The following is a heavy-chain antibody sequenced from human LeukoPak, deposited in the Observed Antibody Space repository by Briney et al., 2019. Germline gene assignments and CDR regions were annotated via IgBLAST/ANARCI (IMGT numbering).Heavy chain of an antibody. D-gene: IGHD5-24*01. Sequence: ASVKVSCKASGGTFSSYAISWVRQAPGQGLEWMGRIIPILDITNYAQKFQGRVTITADKSTSTVYMEVSSPGFEDTAVYYCARDVIEMATFDYWGQGTLVTVSS. CDR1: GGTFSSYA. V-gene: IGHV1-69*04. CDR2: IIPILDIT. J-gene: IGHJ4*02. CDR3: ARDVIEMATFDY.